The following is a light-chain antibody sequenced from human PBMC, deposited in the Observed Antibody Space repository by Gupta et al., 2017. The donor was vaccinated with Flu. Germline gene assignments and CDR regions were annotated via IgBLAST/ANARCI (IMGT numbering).Light chain of an antibody. V-gene: IGLV4-69*01. J-gene: IGLJ3*02. CDR3: QTWGTGIRV. CDR2: LNSDGSH. CDR1: SGHSSYA. Sequence: QLVLTQSPSASSSLGASVKLTSPSRSGHSSYAIAWHQQQPEKGPRYLMKLNSDGSHSKGDGIPDRFSGSSSGAERYLTISSLQSEDEADYYCQTWGTGIRVFGGGTKLTVL.